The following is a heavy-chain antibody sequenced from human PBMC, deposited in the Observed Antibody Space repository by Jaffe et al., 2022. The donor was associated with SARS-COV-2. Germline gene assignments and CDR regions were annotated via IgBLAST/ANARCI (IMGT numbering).Heavy chain of an antibody. D-gene: IGHD3-3*01. Sequence: QVQLVESGGGVVQPGRSLRLSCAASGFTFSSYGMHWVRQAPGKGLEWVAVISYDGSNKYYADSVKGRFTISRDNSKNTLYLQMNSLRAEDTAVYYCAKDFWVTRLDAFDIWGQGTMVTVSS. V-gene: IGHV3-30*18. CDR3: AKDFWVTRLDAFDI. CDR1: GFTFSSYG. CDR2: ISYDGSNK. J-gene: IGHJ3*02.